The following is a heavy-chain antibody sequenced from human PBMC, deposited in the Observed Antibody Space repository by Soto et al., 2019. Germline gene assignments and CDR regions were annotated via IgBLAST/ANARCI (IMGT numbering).Heavy chain of an antibody. D-gene: IGHD3-10*01. J-gene: IGHJ4*02. CDR3: ARDYDAFYGSGSYMNLDY. V-gene: IGHV1-18*04. CDR1: GYTFTSYG. Sequence: QVQLVQSGAEVKKPGASVKVSCKASGYTFTSYGISWVRQSPGQGLEWMGWISAYNGNTNYAQKLQGRVTMTTDTSTSTAYMELRSLRSDDTAVYYCARDYDAFYGSGSYMNLDYWGQGTLVTVSS. CDR2: ISAYNGNT.